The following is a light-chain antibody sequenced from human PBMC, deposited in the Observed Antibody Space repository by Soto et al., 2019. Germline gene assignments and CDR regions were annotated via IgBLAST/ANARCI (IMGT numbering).Light chain of an antibody. J-gene: IGKJ4*01. Sequence: DIQMTQSPSSLSASVGDRVTITCQASQDIRHYLNWYQQRPGKAPRSLIYDASNLEIGVPSRFRGSGSGTNFSLSINSLQPDDVATYYCQQYDNFPVSFGGGTKLEIK. CDR3: QQYDNFPVS. V-gene: IGKV1-33*01. CDR1: QDIRHY. CDR2: DAS.